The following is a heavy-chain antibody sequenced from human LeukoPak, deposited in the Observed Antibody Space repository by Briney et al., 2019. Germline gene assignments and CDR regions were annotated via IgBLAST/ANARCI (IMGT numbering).Heavy chain of an antibody. CDR1: GGSISNNY. J-gene: IGHJ4*02. Sequence: SETLSLTCTVSGGSISNNYWTWIRQPPGKGLEWIGYFYNSGSTNYNPSLKSRVTISVDTSENQFSLKLTSVTAADTAVYYCARGDSSGHPAFDYWGQGTLVTVSS. CDR2: FYNSGST. CDR3: ARGDSSGHPAFDY. D-gene: IGHD3-22*01. V-gene: IGHV4-59*01.